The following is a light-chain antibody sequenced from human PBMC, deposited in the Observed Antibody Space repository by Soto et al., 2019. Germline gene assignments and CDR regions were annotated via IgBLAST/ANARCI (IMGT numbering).Light chain of an antibody. V-gene: IGLV2-14*01. CDR1: SSDVGGYNY. CDR3: SSYTSSSTFWV. J-gene: IGLJ3*02. Sequence: HSALTQPASVTGSPGQSITISCTGTSSDVGGYNYVSWYQQHPGKAPKLMIYEVSNRPSGVSNRFSGSKSGNTASLTISGLQAEDEADYYCSSYTSSSTFWVFGGGTKLTVL. CDR2: EVS.